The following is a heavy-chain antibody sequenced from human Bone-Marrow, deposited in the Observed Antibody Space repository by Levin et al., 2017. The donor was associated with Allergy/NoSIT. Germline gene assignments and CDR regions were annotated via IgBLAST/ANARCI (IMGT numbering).Heavy chain of an antibody. CDR3: ARAKFEILTGPFDY. V-gene: IGHV2-5*01. D-gene: IGHD3-9*01. CDR1: GFSLTTPGES. CDR2: IYWHDYK. Sequence: SGPTLVKPTQTLTLTCTFSGFSLTTPGESVGWIRQPPGKALEWLALIYWHDYKRYSPSLKNRLTITKDNSKNQVVLTMTRMDTVDRATYFCARAKFEILTGPFDYWGQGSLVTVSS. J-gene: IGHJ4*02.